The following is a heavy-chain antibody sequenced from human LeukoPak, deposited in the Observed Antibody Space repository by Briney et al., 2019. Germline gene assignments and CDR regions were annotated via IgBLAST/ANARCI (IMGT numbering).Heavy chain of an antibody. CDR3: ASVVPPATNYFDW. D-gene: IGHD2-2*01. J-gene: IGHJ4*02. V-gene: IGHV4-31*03. CDR2: IYYSGST. CDR1: GGSISSAGYY. Sequence: SETLSLTCTVSGGSISSAGYYWTWIRQYPGRGLEWIGYIYYSGSTYYNPALKSRVTISVDTSKNQFSLRLSSVTTADTAVYYCASVVPPATNYFDWWGQGTLVSVSS.